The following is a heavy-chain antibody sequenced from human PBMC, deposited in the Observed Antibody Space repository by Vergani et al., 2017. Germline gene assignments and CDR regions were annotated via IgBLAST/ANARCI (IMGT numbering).Heavy chain of an antibody. CDR3: ARDGGRYSYGRYYGMDV. Sequence: EVQLVESGGGLVKPGGSLRLSCAASGFTFSSYSMNWVRQAPGKGLEWVSSISSSSSYIYYADSVKGRFTISRDNAKNSLYLQMNSLRAEDTAVYYCARDGGRYSYGRYYGMDVWGQGTTVTVSS. CDR1: GFTFSSYS. J-gene: IGHJ6*02. D-gene: IGHD5-18*01. CDR2: ISSSSSYI. V-gene: IGHV3-21*01.